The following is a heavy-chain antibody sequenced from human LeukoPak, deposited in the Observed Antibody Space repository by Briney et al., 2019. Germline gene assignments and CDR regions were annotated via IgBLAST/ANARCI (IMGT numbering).Heavy chain of an antibody. D-gene: IGHD2-15*01. CDR2: INPNSGGT. Sequence: ASVKVSCKASGYTFTGYYMHWVRQAPGQGLEWMGWINPNSGGTNYAQKFQGRVTMTRDTSISTAYMELSRLRSDDTAVYYCARDPRVWCSGGSCHYYYHYMDVWGKGTTVTVSS. V-gene: IGHV1-2*02. CDR1: GYTFTGYY. J-gene: IGHJ6*03. CDR3: ARDPRVWCSGGSCHYYYHYMDV.